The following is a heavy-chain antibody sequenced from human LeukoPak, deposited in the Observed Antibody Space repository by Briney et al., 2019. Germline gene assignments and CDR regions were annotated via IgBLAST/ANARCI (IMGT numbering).Heavy chain of an antibody. D-gene: IGHD2-15*01. CDR3: AKGSGGSCYSGIDY. Sequence: GGSLRLSCATSGFTFSGYAMNWVRQAPGKVLEWVSGISGSGITYYPNSVKGRVTISRDNSKNTMYLQMDSLRAEDSAVYYCAKGSGGSCYSGIDYWGQGTLVTVSS. J-gene: IGHJ4*02. CDR2: ISGSGIT. V-gene: IGHV3-23*01. CDR1: GFTFSGYA.